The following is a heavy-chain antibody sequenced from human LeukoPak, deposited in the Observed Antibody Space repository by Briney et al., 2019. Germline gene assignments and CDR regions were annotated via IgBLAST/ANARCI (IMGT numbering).Heavy chain of an antibody. CDR2: INHSGST. D-gene: IGHD3-10*01. Sequence: PSETLSLTCAVYGGSFSGYYWSWIRQPPGKGLEWIGEINHSGSTNYNPSLKGRVTISLDTSKNQFSLKLSSVTAADTAVYYCAREGKGIYYYYMDVWGKGTTVTVSS. CDR1: GGSFSGYY. J-gene: IGHJ6*03. CDR3: AREGKGIYYYYMDV. V-gene: IGHV4-34*01.